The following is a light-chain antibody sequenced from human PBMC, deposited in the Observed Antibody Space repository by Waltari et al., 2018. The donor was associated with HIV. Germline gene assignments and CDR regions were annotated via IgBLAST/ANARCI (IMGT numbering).Light chain of an antibody. CDR2: SNN. CDR1: NSNIGSNS. CDR3: AAWDDSRNGEVI. V-gene: IGLV1-44*01. Sequence: QSVLTQPPSASGTPGQRVTISCSGRNSNIGSNSVNWYQQVPGTAPKLLIYSNNQRPSGLPARFSGSKSGNSASLAISGLRSEDGADDYCAAWDDSRNGEVIFGGGTKLTVL. J-gene: IGLJ2*01.